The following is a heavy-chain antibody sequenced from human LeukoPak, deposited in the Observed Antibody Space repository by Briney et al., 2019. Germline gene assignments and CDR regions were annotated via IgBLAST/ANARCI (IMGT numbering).Heavy chain of an antibody. CDR2: IHSSGGT. Sequence: GGSLRLSCAASGFTGSNNYKSWVRQAPGKGLEWVSAIHSSGGTYYADSVKGRFTISRDTSKNTLYLQINSLRVEDTAVYYCIVFGDSNHWGQGTLVTVSS. V-gene: IGHV3-53*01. J-gene: IGHJ5*02. CDR3: IVFGDSNH. CDR1: GFTGSNNY. D-gene: IGHD4-17*01.